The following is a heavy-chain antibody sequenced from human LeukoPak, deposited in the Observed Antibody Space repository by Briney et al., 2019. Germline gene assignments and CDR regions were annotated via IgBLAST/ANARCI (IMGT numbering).Heavy chain of an antibody. CDR3: ARLYGYSSSWPRGDFDY. CDR2: IRAYNGNT. Sequence: ASAKVSCKASGYTFTSYGISWVRQAPGQGLEWMGWIRAYNGNTNYAQKLQGRVTMTTDTSTSTAYMELRSLRSDDTAVYYCARLYGYSSSWPRGDFDYWGQGTLVTASS. V-gene: IGHV1-18*01. D-gene: IGHD6-13*01. CDR1: GYTFTSYG. J-gene: IGHJ4*02.